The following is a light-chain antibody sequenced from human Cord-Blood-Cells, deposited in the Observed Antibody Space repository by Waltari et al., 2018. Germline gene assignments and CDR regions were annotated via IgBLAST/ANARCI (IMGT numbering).Light chain of an antibody. CDR1: SSDVGSYNL. V-gene: IGLV2-23*01. CDR2: EGS. CDR3: CSYAGSSTLV. Sequence: QSALTQPASVSGSPGQSIPISCTGPSSDVGSYNLVSWYQQHPGKAPKLMIYEGSKRPSGVSNRFSGSKSGNTASLTISGLQAEDEADYYCCSYAGSSTLVFGGGTKLIVL. J-gene: IGLJ3*02.